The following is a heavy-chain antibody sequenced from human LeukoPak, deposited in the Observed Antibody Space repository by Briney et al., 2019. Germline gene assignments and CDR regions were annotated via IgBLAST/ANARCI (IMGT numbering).Heavy chain of an antibody. CDR3: ARDKNDSSGYYYGY. CDR1: GFNVSSYS. Sequence: GGSLRLSCAASGFNVSSYSMNWVRQAPGKGLEWVSYISSSSTTIYYADSVKGRFTISRDNAKNSLYLQMNSLRAEDTAVYYCARDKNDSSGYYYGYWGQGTRVTVSS. J-gene: IGHJ4*02. CDR2: ISSSSTTI. V-gene: IGHV3-48*01. D-gene: IGHD3-22*01.